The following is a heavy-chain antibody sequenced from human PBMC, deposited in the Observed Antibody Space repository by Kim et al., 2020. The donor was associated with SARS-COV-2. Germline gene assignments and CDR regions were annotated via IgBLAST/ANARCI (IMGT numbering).Heavy chain of an antibody. Sequence: ASVKVSCKASGYTFTSYYMHWVRQAPGQGLEWMGIINPSGGSTSYAQKFQGRVTMTRDTSTSTVYMELSSLRSEDTAVYYCARDGDDRGPRYSGSSYYYYGMDVWGQGTTVTVSS. CDR1: GYTFTSYY. CDR2: INPSGGST. V-gene: IGHV1-46*01. J-gene: IGHJ6*02. CDR3: ARDGDDRGPRYSGSSYYYYGMDV. D-gene: IGHD1-26*01.